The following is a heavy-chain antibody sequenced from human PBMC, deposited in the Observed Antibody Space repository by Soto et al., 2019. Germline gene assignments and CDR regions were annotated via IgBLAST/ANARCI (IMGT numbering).Heavy chain of an antibody. D-gene: IGHD3-22*01. CDR2: ISAYNGNT. J-gene: IGHJ4*02. V-gene: IGHV1-18*04. CDR1: GYTFTGYY. CDR3: ARGYSGLTMIVVVKKKTGLDY. Sequence: GASVKVSCKASGYTFTGYYMHWVRQAPGQGLEWMGWISAYNGNTNYAQKLQGRVTMTTDTSTSTAYMELRSLRSDDTAVYYCARGYSGLTMIVVVKKKTGLDYWGQGTLVTVSS.